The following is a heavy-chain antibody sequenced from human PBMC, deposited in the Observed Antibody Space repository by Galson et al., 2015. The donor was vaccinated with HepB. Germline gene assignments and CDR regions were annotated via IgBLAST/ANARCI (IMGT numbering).Heavy chain of an antibody. CDR3: ARESGSYDHGAFDI. V-gene: IGHV3-7*03. CDR2: IKQDGSEK. CDR1: GFTFSSYR. D-gene: IGHD1-26*01. J-gene: IGHJ3*02. Sequence: SLRLSCAASGFTFSSYRMSWVRQAPGKGLEWVANIKQDGSEKYYVDSVKGRFTISRDNAKNSLYLQMNSLRAEDTAVYYCARESGSYDHGAFDIWGQGTMVTVSS.